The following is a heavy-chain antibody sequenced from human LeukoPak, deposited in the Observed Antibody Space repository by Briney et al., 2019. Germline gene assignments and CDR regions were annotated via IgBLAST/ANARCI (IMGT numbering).Heavy chain of an antibody. J-gene: IGHJ4*02. CDR1: GFTFSSYW. CDR2: IKQDGSEK. V-gene: IGHV3-7*01. Sequence: GGSLRLSCAASGFTFSSYWMSWVRHAPGKGLEWVANIKQDGSEKYYVGSVKGRFTISRYNAKNSLYLQMNSLGAEDTAVYYCARLLGIYSYGYFDYWGQGTLVTVSS. D-gene: IGHD5-18*01. CDR3: ARLLGIYSYGYFDY.